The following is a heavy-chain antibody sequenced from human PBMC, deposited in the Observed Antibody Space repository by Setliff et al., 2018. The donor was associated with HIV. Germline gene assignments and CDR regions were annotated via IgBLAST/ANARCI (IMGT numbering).Heavy chain of an antibody. CDR3: ARGAGYDYVWGSHPYFYNAMDV. CDR2: INAGNGNT. V-gene: IGHV1-3*01. D-gene: IGHD3-16*02. Sequence: ASVKVSCKASGYTFTSYVMHWVRQAPGQRLEWMGWINAGNGNTKYSQRFQGRVTIIRDTSASTAYMELSSLTSEDTAVYYCARGAGYDYVWGSHPYFYNAMDVWGQGTTVTAP. J-gene: IGHJ6*02. CDR1: GYTFTSYV.